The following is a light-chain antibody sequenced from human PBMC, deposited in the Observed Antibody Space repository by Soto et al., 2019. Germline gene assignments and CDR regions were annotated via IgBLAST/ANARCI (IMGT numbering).Light chain of an antibody. CDR1: SSDVGGYNY. Sequence: QSALTQPPSASGSPGQSVTISCTGMSSDVGGYNYVSWYQQHPGKAPKLMIYEVSKRPSGVADRFSGSKSGNTASLTVSGLQDEDEADYYCSSYAGANSVVFGGGTKLTVL. CDR3: SSYAGANSVV. J-gene: IGLJ2*01. CDR2: EVS. V-gene: IGLV2-8*01.